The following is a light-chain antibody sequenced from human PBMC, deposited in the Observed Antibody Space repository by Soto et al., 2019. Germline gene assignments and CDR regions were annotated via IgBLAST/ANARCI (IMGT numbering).Light chain of an antibody. CDR1: QGISSW. Sequence: DIQMTQSPSSVSASVGDRVTVTCRASQGISSWLAWYQKKPGRAPKLLIYAASSLQSGVPSRFSGSGSGTDFTLTISNLQPEDCAIYFCQQANSFPIPFGQGTRLEIK. V-gene: IGKV1-12*01. J-gene: IGKJ5*01. CDR3: QQANSFPIP. CDR2: AAS.